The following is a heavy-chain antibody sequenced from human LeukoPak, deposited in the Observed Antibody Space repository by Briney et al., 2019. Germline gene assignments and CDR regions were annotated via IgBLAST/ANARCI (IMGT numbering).Heavy chain of an antibody. D-gene: IGHD3-10*01. V-gene: IGHV3-74*01. CDR2: INSDGSTT. J-gene: IGHJ4*02. CDR3: AKDGRDYFVSGSHYRGVPALDY. CDR1: EFTFSSCW. Sequence: GGSLRLSCAASEFTFSSCWMHWVRQAPGKGLVWVSRINSDGSTTTYADSVKGRFTISRDNAKNTLYLQMNSLRAEDTAVYYCAKDGRDYFVSGSHYRGVPALDYWGQGTLVTVSS.